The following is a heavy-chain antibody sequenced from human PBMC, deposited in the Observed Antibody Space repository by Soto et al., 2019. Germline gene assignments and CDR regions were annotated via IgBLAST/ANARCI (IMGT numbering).Heavy chain of an antibody. CDR1: GGSFSGYY. V-gene: IGHV4-34*01. CDR3: ARDKITGLFDY. J-gene: IGHJ4*02. Sequence: QVQLQPWGAGLFKPSETLSLTCAVYGGSFSGYYWTWIRQPPGTGLEWIGVINHSGSTNYNPSLKSRVTISVDTSKNQFSLKLTSVTAADTAVYYCARDKITGLFDYWGQGTLVTVSS. D-gene: IGHD2-8*02. CDR2: INHSGST.